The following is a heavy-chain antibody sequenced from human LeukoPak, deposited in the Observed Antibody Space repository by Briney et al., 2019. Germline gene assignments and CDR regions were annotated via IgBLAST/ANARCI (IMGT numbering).Heavy chain of an antibody. J-gene: IGHJ3*02. CDR3: ASDDYDYVWGSYRRRDAFDI. D-gene: IGHD3-16*02. CDR1: GFTFDDYG. CDR2: INWNGGST. V-gene: IGHV3-20*04. Sequence: GGSLRLSCAASGFTFDDYGMSWVRQAPGKGLEWVSGINWNGGSTGYADSVKGRFTISRDNAKNSLYLQMNSLRAEDTALYYCASDDYDYVWGSYRRRDAFDIWGQGTMVTVSS.